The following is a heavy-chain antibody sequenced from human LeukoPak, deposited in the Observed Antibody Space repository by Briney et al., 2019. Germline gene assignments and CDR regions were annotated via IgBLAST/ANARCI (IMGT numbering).Heavy chain of an antibody. V-gene: IGHV3-21*01. CDR3: ARDGGPGYCSSTSCPYYYYGMDV. D-gene: IGHD2-2*01. J-gene: IGHJ6*02. CDR2: IRGSNSYI. CDR1: GFTFSSYT. Sequence: GGPLRLSCAASGFTFSSYTMHWIRQAPGKGLEWVSSIRGSNSYIFYADSVKARFTVSRDNAKDSLYLQMNSLRAEDTAVYYCARDGGPGYCSSTSCPYYYYGMDVWGQGTTVTVSS.